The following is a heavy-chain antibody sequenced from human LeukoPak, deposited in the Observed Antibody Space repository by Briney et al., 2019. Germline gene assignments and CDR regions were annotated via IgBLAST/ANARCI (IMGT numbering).Heavy chain of an antibody. Sequence: ASVKVSCKVSGYTLTDLSMHWVRQAPGKGLEWMGGFDPEDGETIYAQKFQGRVTMTEDTSTDTTYMELSSLRSEDTAVYYCATGRTRTPYSSSWYRYYYYMDGWGKGTTVTVSS. CDR1: GYTLTDLS. CDR2: FDPEDGET. J-gene: IGHJ6*03. D-gene: IGHD6-13*01. CDR3: ATGRTRTPYSSSWYRYYYYMDG. V-gene: IGHV1-24*01.